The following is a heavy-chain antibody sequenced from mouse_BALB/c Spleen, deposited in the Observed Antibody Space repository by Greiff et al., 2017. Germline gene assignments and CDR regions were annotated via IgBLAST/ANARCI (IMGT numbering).Heavy chain of an antibody. Sequence: EVKLEESGGGLVKPGGSLKLSCAASGFTFSSYAMSWVRQTPEKRLEWVASISSGGSTYYPDSVKGRFTISRDNARNILYLQMSSLRSEDTAMYYCARNGHWYFDVWGAGTTVTVSS. CDR2: ISSGGST. D-gene: IGHD1-1*02. J-gene: IGHJ1*01. V-gene: IGHV5-6-5*01. CDR1: GFTFSSYA. CDR3: ARNGHWYFDV.